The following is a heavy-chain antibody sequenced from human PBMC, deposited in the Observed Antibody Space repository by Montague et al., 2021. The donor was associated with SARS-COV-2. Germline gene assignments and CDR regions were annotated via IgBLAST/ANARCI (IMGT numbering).Heavy chain of an antibody. D-gene: IGHD5-12*01. Sequence: SETLSLTCTVSGGSISSSNYYWDWLRQLPGQGLEWIGSIYDSGSTYYNPSLKSRVTISVDTSKNHFSLKLSSVTAADTAVYYCARRGRKLLPVATTIGGFDIWGQGTMVTVSS. CDR1: GGSISSSNYY. J-gene: IGHJ3*02. CDR3: ARRGRKLLPVATTIGGFDI. V-gene: IGHV4-39*02. CDR2: IYDSGST.